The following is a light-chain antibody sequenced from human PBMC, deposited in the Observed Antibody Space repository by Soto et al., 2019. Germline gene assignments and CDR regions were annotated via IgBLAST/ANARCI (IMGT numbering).Light chain of an antibody. Sequence: DIPMTQSPSSVAASVGDRVTITCRASQNIGNWLARYQQKPGKVPQLLIYAASSLQSGVPSRFSGSRSGPNFTFTISSLQPEDCATYYCQQANIFPFTFGGGTKVEI. V-gene: IGKV1-12*02. J-gene: IGKJ4*01. CDR2: AAS. CDR1: QNIGNW. CDR3: QQANIFPFT.